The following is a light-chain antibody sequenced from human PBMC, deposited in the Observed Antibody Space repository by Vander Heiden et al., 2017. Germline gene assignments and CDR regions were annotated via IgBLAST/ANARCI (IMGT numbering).Light chain of an antibody. CDR3: HPLTNSPRLS. V-gene: IGKV3-11*01. CDR2: DAP. Sequence: EIVLTQSPATLSLSPGESATLSCRASQSVSSYLAWYQQKPGYAPRLLIYDAPNRATGIPARFSGSGSGTDFTLTISSLEPEALAVSYCHPLTNSPRLSFGGWTKVEIK. CDR1: QSVSSY. J-gene: IGKJ4*01.